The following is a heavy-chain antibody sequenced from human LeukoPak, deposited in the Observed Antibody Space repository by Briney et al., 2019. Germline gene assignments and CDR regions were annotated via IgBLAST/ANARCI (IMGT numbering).Heavy chain of an antibody. D-gene: IGHD6-13*01. CDR3: AKDRGSSSPWHLDC. CDR1: GFTFSSYA. V-gene: IGHV3-23*01. J-gene: IGHJ4*02. Sequence: GASLRLSCAASGFTFSSYAMSWLRQAPGKGLEWVSAISGSGGSTYYADSVKGRFTISRDNSKNTLYLQMNSLRAEDTAVYYCAKDRGSSSPWHLDCWGQGTLVTVSS. CDR2: ISGSGGST.